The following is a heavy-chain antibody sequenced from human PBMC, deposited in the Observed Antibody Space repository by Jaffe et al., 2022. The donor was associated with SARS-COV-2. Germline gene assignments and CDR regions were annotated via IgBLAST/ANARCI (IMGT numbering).Heavy chain of an antibody. J-gene: IGHJ4*02. CDR2: IWYDGSNK. D-gene: IGHD6-6*01. Sequence: QVQLVESGGGVVQPGRSLRLSCAASGFTFSSYGMHWVRQAPGKGLEWVAVIWYDGSNKYYADSVKGRFTISRDNSKNTLYLQMNSLRAEDTAVYYCARDLTTLYSSSIPGYWGQGTLVTVSS. CDR3: ARDLTTLYSSSIPGY. V-gene: IGHV3-33*01. CDR1: GFTFSSYG.